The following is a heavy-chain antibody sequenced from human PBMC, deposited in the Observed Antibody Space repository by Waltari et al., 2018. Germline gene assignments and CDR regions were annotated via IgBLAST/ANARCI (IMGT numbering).Heavy chain of an antibody. CDR1: GFAFSIYT. J-gene: IGHJ2*01. CDR2: ITSKSTYI. CDR3: ARDPGNPIDWYFDL. Sequence: EVQLVESGGGLVEPGGSLRLSCAASGFAFSIYTMTWVRQAPGKGLEWVSSITSKSTYIHYADSVKGRFTISRDNAKNSLYLQMNSLKAGDTAFYYCARDPGNPIDWYFDLWGRGTLVTVSS. V-gene: IGHV3-21*06.